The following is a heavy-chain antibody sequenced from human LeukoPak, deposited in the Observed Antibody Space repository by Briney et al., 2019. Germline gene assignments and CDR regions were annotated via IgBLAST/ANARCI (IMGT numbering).Heavy chain of an antibody. CDR1: GGSISSTDFY. V-gene: IGHV4-30-4*01. D-gene: IGHD3-22*01. CDR3: ARESRITMIEGFDY. Sequence: SETLSLTCTVSGGSISSTDFYWRWLRQPPGRGVEWLGYISYSGSTFYNASLKSRVTISVDPSKSQFSLKMSSVTAADTAMYYCARESRITMIEGFDYWGQGPLVTISS. CDR2: ISYSGST. J-gene: IGHJ4*02.